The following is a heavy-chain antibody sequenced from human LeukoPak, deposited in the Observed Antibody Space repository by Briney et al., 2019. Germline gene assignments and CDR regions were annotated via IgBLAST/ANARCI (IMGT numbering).Heavy chain of an antibody. CDR3: AGQYSYDSRGFDY. CDR2: ISSSSSPI. Sequence: GGSLRLSCAASGFTFSTYTMNWVPQGPGKGLEWVSYISSSSSPIYYADSVKGRFTISRDNAKNSLYLQMNSLRADDTAVYYCAGQYSYDSRGFDYWGQGTPVTVSS. J-gene: IGHJ4*02. CDR1: GFTFSTYT. D-gene: IGHD3-22*01. V-gene: IGHV3-48*01.